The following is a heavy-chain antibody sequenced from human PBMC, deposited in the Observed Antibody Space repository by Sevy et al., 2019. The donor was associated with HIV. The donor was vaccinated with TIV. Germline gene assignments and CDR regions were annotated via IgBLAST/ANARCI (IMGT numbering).Heavy chain of an antibody. J-gene: IGHJ4*02. Sequence: GGSLRLSCAASGFTISSNYMSWVRQAPGKGLEWVSVIYSGGSTYYADSVKGRFTISRDNSKNTLYLQMNSLRAEDTAVYYSAVSTKWFGEPMGYWGQGTLVTVSS. CDR3: AVSTKWFGEPMGY. D-gene: IGHD3-10*01. V-gene: IGHV3-53*01. CDR1: GFTISSNY. CDR2: IYSGGST.